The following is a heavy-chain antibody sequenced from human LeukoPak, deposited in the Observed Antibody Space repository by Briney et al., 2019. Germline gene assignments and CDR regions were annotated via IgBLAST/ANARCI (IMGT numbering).Heavy chain of an antibody. CDR1: GGSISSHY. Sequence: PSEILSLTCTVSGGSISSHYWSWIRQPPGKGLEWIGYIYYSESTNYNPSLKSRVTISVDTSKNQFSLKLSSVTAADTAVYYCARGSSVVVAATNNWFDPWGQGTLVTVSP. J-gene: IGHJ5*02. CDR3: ARGSSVVVAATNNWFDP. CDR2: IYYSEST. D-gene: IGHD2-15*01. V-gene: IGHV4-59*11.